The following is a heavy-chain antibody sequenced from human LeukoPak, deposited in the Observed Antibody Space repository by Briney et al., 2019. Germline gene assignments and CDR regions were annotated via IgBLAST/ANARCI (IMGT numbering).Heavy chain of an antibody. D-gene: IGHD6-13*01. J-gene: IGHJ6*02. CDR2: ISWDGGST. Sequence: GGSLRLSCAASGFTFSSYSMNWVRQAPGKGLEWVSLISWDGGSTYYADSVKGRFTISRGNSKNSLYLQMNSLRTGDTALYYCAKDTPRQQLGNYYGMDVWGQGTTVTVSS. CDR3: AKDTPRQQLGNYYGMDV. CDR1: GFTFSSYS. V-gene: IGHV3-43*01.